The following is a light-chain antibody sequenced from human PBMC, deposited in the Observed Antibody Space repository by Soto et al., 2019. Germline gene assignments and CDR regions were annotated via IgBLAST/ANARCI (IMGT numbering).Light chain of an antibody. V-gene: IGKV1-17*03. CDR1: QDIHIH. CDR3: LQQSRYPLT. Sequence: IQMTQSPSAMSASVGDRVTITCRASQDIHIHLAWFQQQPGKVPERLIYSASSLRCGVPSRFSGSGSGTYFILTISSLQPEDLATYQCLQQSRYPLTFDQGTKV. CDR2: SAS. J-gene: IGKJ1*01.